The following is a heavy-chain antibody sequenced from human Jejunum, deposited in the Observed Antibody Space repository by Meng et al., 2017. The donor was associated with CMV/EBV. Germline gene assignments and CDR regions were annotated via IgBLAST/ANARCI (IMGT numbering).Heavy chain of an antibody. CDR2: IYHNGNS. Sequence: QVHLQEWGPGLVRPSETLSLTCAVSGDYISSGYYWGWIRQPPGKGLEWIASIYHNGNSHSNPSLKSRLTISVDTSKNQFSLSLISVTAADTGVYYCARHGDLPDFDYWGQGALVTVSS. CDR3: ARHGDLPDFDY. D-gene: IGHD4-17*01. V-gene: IGHV4-38-2*01. CDR1: GDYISSGYY. J-gene: IGHJ4*02.